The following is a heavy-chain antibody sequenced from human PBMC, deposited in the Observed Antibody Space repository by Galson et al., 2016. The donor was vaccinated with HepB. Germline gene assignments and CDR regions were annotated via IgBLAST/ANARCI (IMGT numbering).Heavy chain of an antibody. CDR3: ARDRGYYSHFDS. CDR2: INPSGGST. J-gene: IGHJ4*02. V-gene: IGHV1-46*01. D-gene: IGHD1-26*01. Sequence: SVKVSCKASGYSFTNYCIHWLRRAPGEGLEWVGIINPSGGSTGYAQKFQGRVTMTRDTSTSIVYMDLTSLRSEDTAVYYCARDRGYYSHFDSWGRGTLVTVSS. CDR1: GYSFTNYC.